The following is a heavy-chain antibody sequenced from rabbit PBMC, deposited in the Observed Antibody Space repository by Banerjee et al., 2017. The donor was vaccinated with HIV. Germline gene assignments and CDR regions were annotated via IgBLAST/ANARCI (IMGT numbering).Heavy chain of an antibody. CDR2: IDPIFRSA. D-gene: IGHD4-1*01. CDR3: ARDLAGVIGWNFNL. J-gene: IGHJ4*01. V-gene: IGHV1S36*01. CDR1: GFDFSTYG. Sequence: QEPLKESGGGLVTPGGNLTLTCTASGFDFSTYGVSWVRQAPGKGLEWIGYIDPIFRSAYYASWVNGRFTISSHNAQNTLYLQLNSLTAADTATYFCARDLAGVIGWNFNLWGQGTLVTVS.